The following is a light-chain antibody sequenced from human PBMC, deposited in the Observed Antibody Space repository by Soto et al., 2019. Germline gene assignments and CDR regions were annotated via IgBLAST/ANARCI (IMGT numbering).Light chain of an antibody. CDR1: SSDVGGYKD. CDR2: EVS. Sequence: QSVLTQPPSASGSPGQSVTISCTGASSDVGGYKDVSWYQQHPGKAPKLMIYEVSKRPSGVPDRFSGSKSGNTAALTVSGLQSEDEADYYCSSYAGSNVVFGGGT. J-gene: IGLJ2*01. CDR3: SSYAGSNVV. V-gene: IGLV2-8*01.